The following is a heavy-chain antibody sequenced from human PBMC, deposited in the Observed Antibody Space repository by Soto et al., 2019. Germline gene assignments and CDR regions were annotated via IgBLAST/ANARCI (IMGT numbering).Heavy chain of an antibody. CDR1: GLTFSDKW. Sequence: GGSLRLSCAAAGLTFSDKWLHWVRQAPGRGLEWVSRISSDGSITTYADSVKGRFTISRDNAKSTLYLQMNGLRAEDTAVYYCAKPRNTGSYPLKLDFDSWGQGTLVTVSS. J-gene: IGHJ4*02. V-gene: IGHV3-74*03. CDR2: ISSDGSIT. D-gene: IGHD1-26*01. CDR3: AKPRNTGSYPLKLDFDS.